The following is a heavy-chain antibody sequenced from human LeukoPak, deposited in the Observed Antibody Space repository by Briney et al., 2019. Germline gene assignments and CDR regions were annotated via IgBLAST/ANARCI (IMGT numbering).Heavy chain of an antibody. CDR3: ARNARQYYSGLGSYYNLPFDP. D-gene: IGHD3-10*01. J-gene: IGHJ5*02. V-gene: IGHV4-39*01. CDR2: VYYSGTT. Sequence: SETLSLTCSVSGGSIINSGYYWGWIRQPPGKGLEWIGSVYYSGTTYYNPSLKNRVTTSVDTSRNQFYVKLTSVTAAGTAVYFCARNARQYYSGLGSYYNLPFDPWGQGILVTVSS. CDR1: GGSIINSGYY.